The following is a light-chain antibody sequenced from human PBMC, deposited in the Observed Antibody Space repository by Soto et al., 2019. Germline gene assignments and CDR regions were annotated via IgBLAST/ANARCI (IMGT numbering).Light chain of an antibody. CDR3: AAWDDSLNGYVV. V-gene: IGLV1-44*01. Sequence: QSVLTQPPSASGAPGQRVTISCSGSNSNIGTNTVNWYQQLPGTAPKLLIYNSNRRPSGVPDRFSGSKSGTSASLAISGLQSDDEADYYCAAWDDSLNGYVVFGGGTTLTVL. CDR2: NSN. CDR1: NSNIGTNT. J-gene: IGLJ2*01.